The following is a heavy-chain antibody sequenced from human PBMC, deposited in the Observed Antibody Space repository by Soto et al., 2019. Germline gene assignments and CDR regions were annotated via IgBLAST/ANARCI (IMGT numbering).Heavy chain of an antibody. CDR1: GFTVSSNY. V-gene: IGHV3-53*01. J-gene: IGHJ4*02. Sequence: GGSLRLSCAASGFTVSSNYMSWVRQAPGKGLEWVSVIYSGGSTYYADSVKGRFTISRDNSKNTLYLQMNSLRAEDTAVYYCAREAGYYYYFDYWGQGTLVTVSS. D-gene: IGHD3-10*01. CDR2: IYSGGST. CDR3: AREAGYYYYFDY.